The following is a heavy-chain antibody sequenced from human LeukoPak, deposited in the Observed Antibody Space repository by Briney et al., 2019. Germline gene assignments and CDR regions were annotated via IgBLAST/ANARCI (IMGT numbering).Heavy chain of an antibody. CDR3: AKDLWAMAFDY. V-gene: IGHV3-23*01. CDR2: ITGSGSNT. CDR1: GFSFSSFA. J-gene: IGHJ4*02. D-gene: IGHD2-21*01. Sequence: GGSLRLSCAASGFSFSSFAMSWVRQAPGKGLEWVSAITGSGSNTYYADSVKGRFTISRDNSKNTLYLQMNSMRADDTAVYFCAKDLWAMAFDYWGQGTLVTVSS.